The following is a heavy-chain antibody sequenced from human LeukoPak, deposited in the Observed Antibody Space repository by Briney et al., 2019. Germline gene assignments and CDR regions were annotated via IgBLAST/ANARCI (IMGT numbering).Heavy chain of an antibody. Sequence: SETLSLTCAVSGGSFSGYYWSWIRQPPGKGLEWIWEINHSGSTNYNPALKSRVTISVDTSKNQFSLKLSSVTAADTAVYYCARGRNWGQGTLATVSS. CDR2: INHSGST. CDR3: ARGRN. J-gene: IGHJ4*02. CDR1: GGSFSGYY. V-gene: IGHV4-34*01.